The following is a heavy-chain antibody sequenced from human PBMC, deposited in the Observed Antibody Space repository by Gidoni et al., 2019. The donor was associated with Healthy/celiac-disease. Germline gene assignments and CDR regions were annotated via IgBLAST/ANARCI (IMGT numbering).Heavy chain of an antibody. J-gene: IGHJ4*02. CDR3: AKDPTDPDIVVVPAATY. CDR1: GVTFSSYA. D-gene: IGHD2-2*01. CDR2: IGGSGGST. Sequence: EVQLLESGGGLVHPGGSLRLSGAASGVTFSSYAMSWVRQAPGTGLEWVSAIGGSGGSTSYADSVKGRFTISRDNSKNTLYLQMNSLRAEDTAVYYCAKDPTDPDIVVVPAATYWGQGTLVTVSS. V-gene: IGHV3-23*01.